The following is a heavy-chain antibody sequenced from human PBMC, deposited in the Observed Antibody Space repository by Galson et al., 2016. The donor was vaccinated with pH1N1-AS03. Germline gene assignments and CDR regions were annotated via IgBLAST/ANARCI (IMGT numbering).Heavy chain of an antibody. D-gene: IGHD6-13*01. CDR2: ISNSGGTT. CDR3: AKASAAAGTRTFDY. V-gene: IGHV3-23*01. Sequence: SLRLSCAASGFTFSSYAMNWVRQAPGKGLEWVSAISNSGGTTYYADSVKGRFTISSDNSKNTLYLQMNSLRAEDTAVYYCAKASAAAGTRTFDYWGQGTLVTVSS. J-gene: IGHJ4*02. CDR1: GFTFSSYA.